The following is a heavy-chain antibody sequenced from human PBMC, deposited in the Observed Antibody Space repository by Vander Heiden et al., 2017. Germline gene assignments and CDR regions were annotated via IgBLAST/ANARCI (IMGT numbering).Heavy chain of an antibody. J-gene: IGHJ3*02. V-gene: IGHV3-48*01. CDR1: GCSLSSYS. CDR3: ARRVVGAPRAFDI. Sequence: EVQLVESEGGLVQPGGSLGLSCAAAGCSLSSYSMNGVRQAPGKGLEWVSYIGTSSSNIYYADSVKGRFTISRDNAKNSLYLQMNSLRAEDTAVYYCARRVVGAPRAFDIWGQGTMVTVSS. D-gene: IGHD1-26*01. CDR2: IGTSSSNI.